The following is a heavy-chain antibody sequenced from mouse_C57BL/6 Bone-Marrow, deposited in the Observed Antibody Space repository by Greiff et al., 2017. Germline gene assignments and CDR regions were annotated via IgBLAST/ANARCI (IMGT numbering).Heavy chain of an antibody. CDR2: ISSGSSTF. Sequence: EVKLVESGGGLVKPGGSLKLSCAASGFSFSDYGMHWVRQAPEKGLEWVAYISSGSSTFYYADTVKGRFTFSRDNAKNNLFLQMTRLRSEGTAMYYCARIYEGGFAYWGQGTLVTVSA. CDR1: GFSFSDYG. D-gene: IGHD2-3*01. J-gene: IGHJ3*01. CDR3: ARIYEGGFAY. V-gene: IGHV5-17*01.